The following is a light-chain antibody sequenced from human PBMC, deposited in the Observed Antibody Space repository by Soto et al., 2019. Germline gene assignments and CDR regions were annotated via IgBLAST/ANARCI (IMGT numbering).Light chain of an antibody. Sequence: QSVLTQPPSVSGAPGQRVTVSCTGSSSNIGAGHHVHWYHQLPGTAPKLLIYNNDNRPSGVPDRFSGSKSGTSASLAISGLQAEDEAEYYCQSYDTSLSDVLFGGGTKVTVL. J-gene: IGLJ2*01. CDR3: QSYDTSLSDVL. CDR2: NND. CDR1: SSNIGAGHH. V-gene: IGLV1-40*01.